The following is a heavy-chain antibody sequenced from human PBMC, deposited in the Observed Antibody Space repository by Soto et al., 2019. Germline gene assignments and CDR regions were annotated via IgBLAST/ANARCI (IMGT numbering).Heavy chain of an antibody. V-gene: IGHV3-23*01. J-gene: IGHJ4*02. D-gene: IGHD1-7*01. CDR1: GFTFSSYG. CDR2: SSATGAGR. Sequence: EVQLLESGGGLVQPGGSLTLSCAASGFTFSSYGMTWVRQAPGKGLEWVSFSSATGAGRYYADSVKGRFTISRDNSTNTLYLQMSSLRADDTAVYYCAKDRRAGGNYGFYSDFWGQGALVIVSS. CDR3: AKDRRAGGNYGFYSDF.